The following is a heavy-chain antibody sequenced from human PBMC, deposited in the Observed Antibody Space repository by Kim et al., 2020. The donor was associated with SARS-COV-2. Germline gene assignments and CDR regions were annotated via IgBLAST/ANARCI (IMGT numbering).Heavy chain of an antibody. J-gene: IGHJ4*02. V-gene: IGHV3-48*01. CDR2: ISSSSSTK. D-gene: IGHD2-21*02. CDR1: GFTFSSYS. Sequence: GGSLRLSCAASGFTFSSYSMNWVRQAPGKGLEWVSYISSSSSTKYYADSVKGRFTISRDNAKNSLYLQMNSLRAEDTAVYYCARQAYCGGDGSKPFDYWGQGTLVTVSS. CDR3: ARQAYCGGDGSKPFDY.